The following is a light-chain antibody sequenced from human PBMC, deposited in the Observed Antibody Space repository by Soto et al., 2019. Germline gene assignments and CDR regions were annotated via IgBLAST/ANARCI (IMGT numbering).Light chain of an antibody. V-gene: IGKV3-11*01. CDR3: QQRSNWPLYS. CDR2: GAS. J-gene: IGKJ2*01. Sequence: EIELTQSPATLSLSPGERATLSCRASQSVSSNLAWYQQKPGQAPRLLIYGASNRATGIPARFSGSGSGTDFTLTISSLEPEDFAVYYCQQRSNWPLYSFGQGTKLEIK. CDR1: QSVSSN.